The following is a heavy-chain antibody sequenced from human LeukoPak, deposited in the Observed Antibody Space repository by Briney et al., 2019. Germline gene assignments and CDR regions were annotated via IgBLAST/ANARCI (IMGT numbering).Heavy chain of an antibody. CDR3: ARGRSYPYYFDY. D-gene: IGHD1-26*01. J-gene: IGHJ4*02. Sequence: SETLSLTCAVSGYSISSGYYWGWIRQPPGKGLEWIGTIYHSETTYYNPSLRSRVTISVDTSKNQFSLKLSSVTAADTAVYYCARGRSYPYYFDYWGQGTLVTVSS. CDR1: GYSISSGYY. V-gene: IGHV4-38-2*01. CDR2: IYHSETT.